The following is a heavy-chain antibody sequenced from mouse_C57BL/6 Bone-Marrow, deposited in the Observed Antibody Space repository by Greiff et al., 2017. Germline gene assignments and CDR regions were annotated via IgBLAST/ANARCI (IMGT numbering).Heavy chain of an antibody. CDR2: IYPRDGST. D-gene: IGHD2-4*01. Sequence: QVQLQQSDAELVRPGASVKISCKVSGYTFTDHTIHWMKQRPEQGLEWIGYIYPRDGSTKYNEKFKGKATLTADKSSSTAYMQLNSLTSEVSAVDFCARLGYYYDLVSPYNFYYCDQGTTLTVSS. J-gene: IGHJ2*01. CDR1: GYTFTDHT. V-gene: IGHV1-78*01. CDR3: ARLGYYYDLVSPYNFYY.